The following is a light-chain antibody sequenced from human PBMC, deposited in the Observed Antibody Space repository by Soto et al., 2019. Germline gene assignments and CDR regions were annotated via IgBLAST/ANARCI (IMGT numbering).Light chain of an antibody. CDR2: DDT. Sequence: SYELTQPPSVSVAPGQVATITCGRNNSRSKSVHWYQQKPGQAPILVVYDDTDRPSGIPERFSGSNSGNTATLTISRVEAGDEADYYCQVCDGDGDPRYVFGTGTKLTV. V-gene: IGLV3-21*02. CDR3: QVCDGDGDPRYV. CDR1: NSRSKS. J-gene: IGLJ1*01.